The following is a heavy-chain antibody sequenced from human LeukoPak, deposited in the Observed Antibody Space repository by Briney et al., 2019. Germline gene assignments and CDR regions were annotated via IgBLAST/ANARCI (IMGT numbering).Heavy chain of an antibody. CDR2: INPRGGST. D-gene: IGHD2-21*02. J-gene: IGHJ4*02. CDR3: ERVGATGATADN. V-gene: IGHV1-46*01. CDR1: GYTFTGYY. Sequence: GASVKVSFKASGYTFTGYYMHWLRQAPGQGPEWMGIINPRGGSTDNAQKFHGRVTMTIDRSTSTVSMELKSLRSEDRGVYFCERVGATGATADNWGQGTLVTVSS.